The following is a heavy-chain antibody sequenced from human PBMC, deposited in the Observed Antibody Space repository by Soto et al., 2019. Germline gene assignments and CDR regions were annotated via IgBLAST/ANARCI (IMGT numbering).Heavy chain of an antibody. J-gene: IGHJ4*02. V-gene: IGHV4-4*07. CDR1: GGSINSYW. Sequence: SETLSLTCTVSGGSINSYWWSWIRQPAGKGLEWIGRVYSGGTTDYNPSLNSRATMSVETSKNQFSLKLSSVTAADTAVYYCARDIASYAYGEGYWGQGIQVTVSS. D-gene: IGHD2-21*01. CDR2: VYSGGTT. CDR3: ARDIASYAYGEGY.